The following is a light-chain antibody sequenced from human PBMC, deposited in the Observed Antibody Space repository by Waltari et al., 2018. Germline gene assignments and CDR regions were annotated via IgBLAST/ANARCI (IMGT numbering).Light chain of an antibody. Sequence: QSALTQPASGSGSPGQSITLSCTGNTTDVGGYNFVSWSQQHPGEVPKLLLYEGHNRPSGVSVRFSASRSRTTASLTISGLLAEDEADYYCCSHSSSSTLVLFGGGTKVTVL. CDR2: EGH. J-gene: IGLJ3*02. CDR1: TTDVGGYNF. V-gene: IGLV2-14*01. CDR3: CSHSSSSTLVL.